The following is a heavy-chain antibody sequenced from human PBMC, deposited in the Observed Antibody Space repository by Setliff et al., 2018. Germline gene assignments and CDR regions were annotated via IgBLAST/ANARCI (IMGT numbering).Heavy chain of an antibody. CDR2: INSDGSST. CDR3: ARVDDILTGVNYYYGMDV. CDR1: GFTFSSYW. Sequence: GGSLRLSCAASGFTFSSYWMHWVRQAPGKGLVWVSRINSDGSSTSYADSVKGRFTISRDNAKNTLYLQMNSLRAEDTALYYCARVDDILTGVNYYYGMDVWGQGTTVTVSS. D-gene: IGHD3-9*01. J-gene: IGHJ6*02. V-gene: IGHV3-74*01.